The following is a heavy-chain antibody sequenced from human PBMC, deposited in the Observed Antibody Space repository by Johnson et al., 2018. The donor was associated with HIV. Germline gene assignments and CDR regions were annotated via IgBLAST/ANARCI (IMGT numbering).Heavy chain of an antibody. Sequence: EMQLVESGGGLVQPGGSLRLSCAASGSTFSNDWMSWVRQATGKGLEWVGRFRSNGNSYATADAASVKGRFTIYRDNSKNTLYLHMTSLRAEDTAVYYCSRDQSNGWNRGAFDIWGQGTVVTVSS. D-gene: IGHD6-19*01. CDR1: GSTFSNDW. CDR3: SRDQSNGWNRGAFDI. V-gene: IGHV3-73*01. CDR2: FRSNGNSYAT. J-gene: IGHJ3*02.